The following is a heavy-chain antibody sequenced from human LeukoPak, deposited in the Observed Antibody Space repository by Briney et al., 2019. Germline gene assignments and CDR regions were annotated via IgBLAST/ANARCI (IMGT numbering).Heavy chain of an antibody. CDR2: IIPILGIA. V-gene: IGHV1-69*04. CDR1: GGTFSSYA. Sequence: GASVKVSCKASGGTFSSYAISWVRQAPGQGLEWMGRIIPILGIANYAQKLQGRVTMTTDTSTSTAYMELRSLRSDDTAVYYCARTQYYDFWSGGNDAFDIWGRGTMVTVSS. J-gene: IGHJ3*02. CDR3: ARTQYYDFWSGGNDAFDI. D-gene: IGHD3-3*01.